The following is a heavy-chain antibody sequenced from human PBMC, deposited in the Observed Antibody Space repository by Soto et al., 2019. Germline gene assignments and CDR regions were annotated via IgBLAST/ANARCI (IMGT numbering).Heavy chain of an antibody. CDR3: AKGGGGSSFDY. D-gene: IGHD2-15*01. CDR2: ISYDGSNK. Sequence: QVQLVESGGGVVQPGRSLRLSCAASGFTFSSYAMHWVRQAPGKGLEWVAVISYDGSNKYYADSVKGRFTISRDNSKNTLYLQMNRLRAEDTAVEYCAKGGGGSSFDYWGQGTLVTVSS. V-gene: IGHV3-30*04. J-gene: IGHJ4*02. CDR1: GFTFSSYA.